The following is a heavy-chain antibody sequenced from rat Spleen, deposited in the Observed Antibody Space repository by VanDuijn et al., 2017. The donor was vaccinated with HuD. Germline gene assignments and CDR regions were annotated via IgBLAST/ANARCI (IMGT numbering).Heavy chain of an antibody. CDR1: GFSLTSYH. CDR2: IWTGGST. J-gene: IGHJ2*01. V-gene: IGHV2-43*01. CDR3: ARPDYFDY. Sequence: QVQLKESGPGLVQPSQTLSLTCTVSGFSLTSYHVSWVRQPPGKGLEWMGIIWTGGSTAYNSLLKSRLSISGETTKSQVFLQMNSLQTKDTAMYFCARPDYFDYWGQGVMVTVSS.